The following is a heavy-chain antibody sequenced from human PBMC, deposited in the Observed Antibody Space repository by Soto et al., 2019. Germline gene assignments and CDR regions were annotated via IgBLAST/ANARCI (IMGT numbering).Heavy chain of an antibody. V-gene: IGHV1-69*13. J-gene: IGHJ6*02. D-gene: IGHD3-9*01. CDR2: IIPIFGTA. CDR3: ARNYDILTGSTYYYYGMDV. Sequence: ASVKVSCKAPGGTFSTYIISWVRQAPGQGLEWMGRIIPIFGTANYAQKFQGRVTITADESTSTAYMELSSLRSEDTAVYYCARNYDILTGSTYYYYGMDVWGQGTTVTVSS. CDR1: GGTFSTYI.